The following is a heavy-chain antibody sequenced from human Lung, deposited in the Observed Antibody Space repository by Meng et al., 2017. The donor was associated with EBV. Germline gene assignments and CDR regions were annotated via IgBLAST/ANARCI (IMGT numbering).Heavy chain of an antibody. Sequence: QLQLQQSGPGMAKPSPTLSLPCVISGDSVSSSRAAWTWIRQSPSGGLEWLGRTYYRSKWYNDYAVFVKSRITINPDTSKNQFSLQLNAVTPEDTAVYYCARGATSVLDLWGRGTLVTVSS. CDR1: GDSVSSSRAA. V-gene: IGHV6-1*01. CDR3: ARGATSVLDL. CDR2: TYYRSKWYN. J-gene: IGHJ2*01.